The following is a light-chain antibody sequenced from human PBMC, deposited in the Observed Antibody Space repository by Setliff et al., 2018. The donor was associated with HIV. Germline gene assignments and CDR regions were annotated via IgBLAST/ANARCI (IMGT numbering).Light chain of an antibody. CDR2: WAS. V-gene: IGKV4-1*01. J-gene: IGKJ4*01. CDR3: QQYFTSPLT. Sequence: DIVMTQSPDSLAVSLGERATINCKSSRSVLYTSNNKNYLAWYQQTPGQPPKLLIYWASTRESGVPDRFSGSGSGTDFTLTITSLQAEDVAVYYCQQYFTSPLTFGGGTKVDI. CDR1: RSVLYTSNNKNY.